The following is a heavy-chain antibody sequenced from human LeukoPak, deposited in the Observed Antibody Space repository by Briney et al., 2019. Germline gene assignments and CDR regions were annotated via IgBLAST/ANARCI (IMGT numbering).Heavy chain of an antibody. J-gene: IGHJ5*02. V-gene: IGHV4-34*01. Sequence: SETLSLTCAVYGGSFSGYYWSWIRQPPGKGLEWNGEINHSGSTNYNPSLKSRVTISVDTSKNQFSLKLSSVTAADTAVYYCARARLRYFDWLEWFDPWGQGTLVTVSS. CDR2: INHSGST. D-gene: IGHD3-9*01. CDR3: ARARLRYFDWLEWFDP. CDR1: GGSFSGYY.